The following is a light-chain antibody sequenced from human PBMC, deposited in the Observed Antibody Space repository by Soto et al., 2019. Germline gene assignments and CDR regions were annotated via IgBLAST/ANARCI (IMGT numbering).Light chain of an antibody. CDR1: SSDVGGYNY. CDR3: ISYAGSNNFV. CDR2: EVS. Sequence: QSALTQPHSASGSPGQSVTISCTGTSSDVGGYNYVSWYQQHPGKAPKLMIYEVSKRPSGVPDRFSGSKSGNTSSLTVSGLQAEDEADYYCISYAGSNNFVFGGGTKLTVL. V-gene: IGLV2-8*01. J-gene: IGLJ2*01.